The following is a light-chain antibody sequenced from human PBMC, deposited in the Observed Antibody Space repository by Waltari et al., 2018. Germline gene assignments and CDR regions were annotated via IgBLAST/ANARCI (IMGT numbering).Light chain of an antibody. Sequence: DIQMTQSPSSVSASVGDRVTITCRASQVISNHLAWHQQKPGKAPTLLISDASSLQSGVPSRFSGSGSGTDFTLTISNLQPEDCATYYCQQANSFPLTFGGGTRVAIK. CDR3: QQANSFPLT. CDR2: DAS. V-gene: IGKV1-12*01. J-gene: IGKJ4*01. CDR1: QVISNH.